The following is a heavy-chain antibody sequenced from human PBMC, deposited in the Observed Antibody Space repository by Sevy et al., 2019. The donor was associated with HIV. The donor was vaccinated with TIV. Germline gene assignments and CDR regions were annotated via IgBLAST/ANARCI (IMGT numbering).Heavy chain of an antibody. V-gene: IGHV1-2*02. CDR3: ARDPESGYSGYEIYYYYGMDV. Sequence: ASVKVSCKASGYTFTGYYMHWVRQAPGQGLEWMGWINPNSGGTNYAQKFQGRVTMTRDTSISTAYMELSRLRSDDTAVYYCARDPESGYSGYEIYYYYGMDVWGQGTTVTVSS. CDR1: GYTFTGYY. J-gene: IGHJ6*02. CDR2: INPNSGGT. D-gene: IGHD5-12*01.